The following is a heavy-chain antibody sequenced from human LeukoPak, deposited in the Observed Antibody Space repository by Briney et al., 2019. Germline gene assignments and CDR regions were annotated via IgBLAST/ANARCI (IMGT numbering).Heavy chain of an antibody. CDR2: ISYDGSNK. Sequence: PGRSLRLSCAASGFTFSSYAMHWVRQAPGKGLEWVAVISYDGSNKYYADSVKGRFTISRDNSKNTLYLQMNSLRAEDTAVYYCAKDGYCSGGSCYGPTGSYYYYYGMDVWGQGTTVTVSS. CDR3: AKDGYCSGGSCYGPTGSYYYYYGMDV. V-gene: IGHV3-30*04. D-gene: IGHD2-15*01. CDR1: GFTFSSYA. J-gene: IGHJ6*02.